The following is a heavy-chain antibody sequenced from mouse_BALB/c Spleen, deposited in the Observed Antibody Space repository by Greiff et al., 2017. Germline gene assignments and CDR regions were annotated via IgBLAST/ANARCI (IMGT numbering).Heavy chain of an antibody. Sequence: VQLVQSGADLVKPGASLKLSCAASGFTFTSYGMSWVRQTPDKRLEWVATISSGGSYTYYPDSVKGRFTISRDNAKNTLYLQMSSLKSEDTAMYYGESSQVYGKGYYAMDYWGQGTSVTVSS. V-gene: IGHV5-6*01. J-gene: IGHJ4*01. CDR2: ISSGGSYT. D-gene: IGHD1-1*01. CDR1: GFTFTSYG. CDR3: ESSQVYGKGYYAMDY.